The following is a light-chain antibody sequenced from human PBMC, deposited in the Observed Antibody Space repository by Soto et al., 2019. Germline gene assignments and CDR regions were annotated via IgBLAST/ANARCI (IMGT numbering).Light chain of an antibody. J-gene: IGLJ3*02. CDR1: SSDVGGYDY. CDR3: SSFVAGNNYWV. Sequence: SVLTQPPSASGSPGRSVTISCTGTSSDVGGYDYVSWFQQHPGKAPKPIIYEVTKRPSGVPDRFSASKSGNTASLTVSGLQAEDEADYYCSSFVAGNNYWVFGGGTKVTVL. CDR2: EVT. V-gene: IGLV2-8*01.